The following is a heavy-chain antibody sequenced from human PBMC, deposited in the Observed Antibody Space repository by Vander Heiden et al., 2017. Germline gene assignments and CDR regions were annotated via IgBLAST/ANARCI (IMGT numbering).Heavy chain of an antibody. CDR2: IRSKAYGGTT. CDR3: TRGGTAGTGYYYYGMDV. CDR1: GFTCGGYA. J-gene: IGHJ6*02. D-gene: IGHD1-1*01. V-gene: IGHV3-49*03. Sequence: EVQLVESGGGLVQPGRSLRLSCTASGFTCGGYAMSWFRQAPGKGLGWVGFIRSKAYGGTTEYAASVKGRFTISRDDSKSIAYLQMNSLKTEDTAVYYCTRGGTAGTGYYYYGMDVWGQGTTVTVSS.